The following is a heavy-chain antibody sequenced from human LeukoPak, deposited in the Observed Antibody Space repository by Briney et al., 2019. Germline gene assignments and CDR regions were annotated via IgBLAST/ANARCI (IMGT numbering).Heavy chain of an antibody. CDR3: ARESAAGTNWFDP. J-gene: IGHJ5*02. CDR2: IYLRGNT. D-gene: IGHD6-13*01. V-gene: IGHV4-4*02. Sequence: SETLSLTCAISGGSISSSNWWTWVRQPPGNGLEWVGEIYLRGNTNYNPSLESRVTISVDESKTQLSLRLESVTAADTAVYYCARESAAGTNWFDPWGQGTLVTVSS. CDR1: GGSISSSNW.